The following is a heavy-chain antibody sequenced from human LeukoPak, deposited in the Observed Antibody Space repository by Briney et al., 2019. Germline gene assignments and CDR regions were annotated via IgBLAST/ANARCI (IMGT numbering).Heavy chain of an antibody. CDR2: ISGSGGST. CDR3: AKFGDYGDYFDY. CDR1: GFTFSSYA. Sequence: TGGSLRLSCAASGFTFSSYAMSWVRQAPGKGLEWVSAISGSGGSTYYADSVKGRFTISRDNSKNTLYLQMNSLRAEDTAVYYCAKFGDYGDYFDYWGQGTLVTVSS. J-gene: IGHJ4*02. V-gene: IGHV3-23*01. D-gene: IGHD4-17*01.